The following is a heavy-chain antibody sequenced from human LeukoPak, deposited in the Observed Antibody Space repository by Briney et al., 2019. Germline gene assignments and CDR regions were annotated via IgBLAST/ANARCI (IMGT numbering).Heavy chain of an antibody. CDR3: ARLRYYDSSGHYRYCDY. CDR1: GFTFSSYA. J-gene: IGHJ4*02. D-gene: IGHD3-22*01. V-gene: IGHV3-23*01. CDR2: ISGSGGTT. Sequence: GRSLRLSCAASGFTFSSYAMSWVRQAPGKGLEWVSGISGSGGTTNYADSVKGRFTISRDNSKNTLYLQMYSLRAEDTAVYYCARLRYYDSSGHYRYCDYWGQGTLVTVSS.